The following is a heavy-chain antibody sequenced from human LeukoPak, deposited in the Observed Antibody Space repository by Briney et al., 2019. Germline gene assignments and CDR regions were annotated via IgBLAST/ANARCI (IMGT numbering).Heavy chain of an antibody. D-gene: IGHD3-22*01. CDR1: GFTFNKAW. Sequence: PGGSLRLSCAASGFTFNKAWMTWVRQAPGKGLEWVGYIKSKTDGGTTDYAAPVKGRFTISRDDSKNTLYLQMNSLMTEDTAVYYCITARNFYDGSGFYYYIDFWGQGTLVTVSS. V-gene: IGHV3-15*01. J-gene: IGHJ4*02. CDR3: ITARNFYDGSGFYYYIDF. CDR2: IKSKTDGGTT.